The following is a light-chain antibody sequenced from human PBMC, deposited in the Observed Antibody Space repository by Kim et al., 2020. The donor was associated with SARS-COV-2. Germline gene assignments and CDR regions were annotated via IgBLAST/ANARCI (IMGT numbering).Light chain of an antibody. V-gene: IGLV2-14*03. Sequence: QSALTQPASVSGSPGQSITISCTGTSSDVGAYNYVSWYQQYPGKAPKLMIYDVFKWPSGVSNRFSGSKSGNTASLTISGLQAEDATDYYCASYRDSGYVFGTGTKVTVL. CDR3: ASYRDSGYV. CDR1: SSDVGAYNY. CDR2: DVF. J-gene: IGLJ1*01.